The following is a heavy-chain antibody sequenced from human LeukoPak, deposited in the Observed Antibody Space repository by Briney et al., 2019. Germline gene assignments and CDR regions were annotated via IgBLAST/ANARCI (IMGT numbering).Heavy chain of an antibody. CDR3: ARGGGYYSSDY. CDR2: ISSSSSTT. D-gene: IGHD2/OR15-2a*01. J-gene: IGHJ4*02. CDR1: GLTFSTHT. Sequence: GGSLRLSCAASGLTFSTHTMNWVRQAPGKGLEWVSYISSSSSTTYYADSVKGRFTMSRDNAKKSLYLQMNSLRAEDTAVYYCARGGGYYSSDYWGQGTLVTVSS. V-gene: IGHV3-48*01.